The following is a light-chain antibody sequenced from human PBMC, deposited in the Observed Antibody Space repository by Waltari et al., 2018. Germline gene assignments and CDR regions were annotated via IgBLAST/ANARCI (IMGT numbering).Light chain of an antibody. CDR3: QQYDGSSQYT. V-gene: IGKV1-5*03. Sequence: GDSVTITCRSSYVNYWLAWYQQKPGRAPSLLIYKTSNLQPGVPSRFSGSGSGTEFALTISSLQPDDFATYYCQQYDGSSQYTFGQGT. J-gene: IGKJ2*01. CDR2: KTS. CDR1: YVNYW.